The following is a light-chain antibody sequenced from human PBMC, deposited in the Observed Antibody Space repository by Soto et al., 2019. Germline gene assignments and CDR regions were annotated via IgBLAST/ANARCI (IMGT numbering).Light chain of an antibody. CDR1: SGSIANNY. Sequence: NFMPTQPHSVSESPGKTVTISCTRSSGSIANNYVQWYQQRPGSAPTTVIYENNQRLSGVPDRFSGSTDGSSNSASLTISGLQTEDEADYYCQSYDSDFVVFGGGTKLTVL. V-gene: IGLV6-57*04. J-gene: IGLJ2*01. CDR2: ENN. CDR3: QSYDSDFVV.